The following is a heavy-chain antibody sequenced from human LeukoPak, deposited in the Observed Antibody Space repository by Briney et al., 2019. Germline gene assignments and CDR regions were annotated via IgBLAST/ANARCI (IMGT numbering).Heavy chain of an antibody. CDR1: GFTVSSNY. CDR3: ARLTPRTIVTSGYFDY. D-gene: IGHD4-23*01. V-gene: IGHV3-66*01. Sequence: PGGSLRLSCAASGFTVSSNYMSWVRQAPGKGLEYISVVYTGGRTYYADSVKGRFTISRDNSKNTPYLQLNSLRAEDTAVYYCARLTPRTIVTSGYFDYWGQGTLVTVSS. J-gene: IGHJ4*02. CDR2: VYTGGRT.